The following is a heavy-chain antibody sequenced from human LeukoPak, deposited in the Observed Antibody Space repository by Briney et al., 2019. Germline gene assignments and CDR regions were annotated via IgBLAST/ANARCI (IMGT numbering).Heavy chain of an antibody. CDR3: ARDQGWLQFDN. CDR1: GFSFSSYW. CDR2: IQEDGSEK. D-gene: IGHD5-12*01. J-gene: IGHJ4*02. Sequence: GGSLRLSCAASGFSFSSYWMSWVRQAPGKGLEWAANIQEDGSEKYYVDSLRGRFTISRDNAKSSLSLQLNSLRAEDTAVYYCARDQGWLQFDNWGQGTLVTVSS. V-gene: IGHV3-7*05.